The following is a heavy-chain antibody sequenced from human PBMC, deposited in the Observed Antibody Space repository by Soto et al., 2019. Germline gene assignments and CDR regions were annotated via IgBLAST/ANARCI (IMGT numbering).Heavy chain of an antibody. D-gene: IGHD3-22*01. CDR1: GFTFSSYG. J-gene: IGHJ4*02. V-gene: IGHV3-30*18. CDR3: EKDLRTPAPFYYDSNGYQPRDS. Sequence: GGSRRLSSAASGFTFSSYGMHWVRQAPGKELEWVAVISYDGSNKYYADSVKGRFTISRGNSKNTLYLQMNSLRVEDTAVYYCEKDLRTPAPFYYDSNGYQPRDSWAQRTLVTVSS. CDR2: ISYDGSNK.